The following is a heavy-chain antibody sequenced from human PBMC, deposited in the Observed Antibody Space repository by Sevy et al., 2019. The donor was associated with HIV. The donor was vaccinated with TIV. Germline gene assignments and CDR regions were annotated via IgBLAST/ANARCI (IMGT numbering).Heavy chain of an antibody. Sequence: GGSLRLSCTTSGLNFRDHAMSWFRQAPGKGPEWVGFIRSNSYGGTTEYAASVKGRFTISRDDSKSIAYLQLNSLRTEDTAVYYCSSRISVIQGALPLWGQGTLVTVSS. CDR2: IRSNSYGGTT. CDR3: SSRISVIQGALPL. V-gene: IGHV3-49*03. J-gene: IGHJ4*02. D-gene: IGHD3-10*01. CDR1: GLNFRDHA.